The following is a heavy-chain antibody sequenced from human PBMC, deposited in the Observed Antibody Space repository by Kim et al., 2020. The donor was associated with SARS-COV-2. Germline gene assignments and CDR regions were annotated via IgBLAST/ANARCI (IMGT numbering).Heavy chain of an antibody. Sequence: RFTISRDNSKNTLYLQLNSLRAEDTAVYYCAKDPPILLYGSGSDEDAFDIWGQGTMVTVSS. J-gene: IGHJ3*02. D-gene: IGHD3-10*01. V-gene: IGHV3-33*06. CDR3: AKDPPILLYGSGSDEDAFDI.